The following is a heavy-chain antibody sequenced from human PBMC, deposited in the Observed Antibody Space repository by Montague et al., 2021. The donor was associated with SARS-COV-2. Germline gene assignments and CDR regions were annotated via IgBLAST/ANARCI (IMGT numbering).Heavy chain of an antibody. D-gene: IGHD5-12*01. CDR1: GGSISSGSYY. CDR3: ARAHSGSWAHLDN. J-gene: IGHJ4*02. CDR2: IYTSGTT. V-gene: IGHV4-61*02. Sequence: TLSLTCTVSGGSISSGSYYWSWIRQPARKGLEWIGRIYTSGTTDYSLSLKSRVTISVDTSKNQFSLKLTSVTAADTAVYYCARAHSGSWAHLDNWGQGSLVTVSS.